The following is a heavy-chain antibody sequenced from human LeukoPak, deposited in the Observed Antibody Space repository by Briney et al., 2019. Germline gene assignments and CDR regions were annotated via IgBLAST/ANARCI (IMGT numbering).Heavy chain of an antibody. J-gene: IGHJ2*01. CDR3: SRRPSTPTGDWDFDL. Sequence: SETLSLTCIVSGGSIGSYYWSWIRQPPGKGLEWIGHIYYSGSTDYNPSLRSRVTISVDTSKNQFSLKLSSVTAADTAVYYCSRRPSTPTGDWDFDLWGRGTLVTVSS. CDR2: IYYSGST. D-gene: IGHD7-27*01. CDR1: GGSIGSYY. V-gene: IGHV4-59*08.